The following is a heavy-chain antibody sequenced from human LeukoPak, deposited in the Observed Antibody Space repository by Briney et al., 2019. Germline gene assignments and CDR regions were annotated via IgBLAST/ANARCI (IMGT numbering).Heavy chain of an antibody. D-gene: IGHD2-15*01. CDR1: GFTFSSYG. Sequence: PGGSLRLSCAASGFTFSSYGMHWVRQAPGKGPEWVAVISYDGSNKYYADSVKGRFTISRDNSKNTLYLQMNSLRAEDTAVYYCAKGGRRVVGYFDYWGQGTLVTVSS. CDR2: ISYDGSNK. CDR3: AKGGRRVVGYFDY. V-gene: IGHV3-30*18. J-gene: IGHJ4*02.